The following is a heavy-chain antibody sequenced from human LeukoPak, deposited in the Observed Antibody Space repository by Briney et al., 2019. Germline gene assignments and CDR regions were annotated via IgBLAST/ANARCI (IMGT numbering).Heavy chain of an antibody. V-gene: IGHV4-34*01. CDR1: GGSFSGYY. D-gene: IGHD3-16*01. J-gene: IGHJ4*02. CDR3: ARGRRIIDY. Sequence: PSETLSLTCAVYGGSFSGYYWSWIRQPPGKGLEWIGEINHSGSTNYNPSLKSRVTISVDTSKNQFSLKLSSVTAADTAVYYCARGRRIIDYWGQGTLVTVSS. CDR2: INHSGST.